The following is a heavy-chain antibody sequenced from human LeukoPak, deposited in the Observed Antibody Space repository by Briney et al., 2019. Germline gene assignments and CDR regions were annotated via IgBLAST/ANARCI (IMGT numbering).Heavy chain of an antibody. Sequence: ASVKVSCKASGYTFTSYYIHWVRQAPGQGLEWMTIINPSGGSTGYAQRFQGRVTMTRDMSTSTVYMELSSLRAEDTAVYYCARGVVTMDYWGQGTLVTVSS. V-gene: IGHV1-46*01. J-gene: IGHJ4*02. CDR3: ARGVVTMDY. CDR2: INPSGGST. D-gene: IGHD2-21*02. CDR1: GYTFTSYY.